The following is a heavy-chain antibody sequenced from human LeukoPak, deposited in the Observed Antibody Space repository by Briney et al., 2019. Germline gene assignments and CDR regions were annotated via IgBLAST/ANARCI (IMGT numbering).Heavy chain of an antibody. Sequence: PGGSLRLSCAASGFAFNNYALSWVRQAPGKGLEWVSAISGSGGSTYYADSVKGRFTISRDNSKNTLYLQMNSLRAEDTAVYYCAKDSGVSVVYGMDVWGQGTTVTVSS. CDR2: ISGSGGST. CDR1: GFAFNNYA. J-gene: IGHJ6*02. CDR3: AKDSGVSVVYGMDV. V-gene: IGHV3-23*01. D-gene: IGHD3-10*01.